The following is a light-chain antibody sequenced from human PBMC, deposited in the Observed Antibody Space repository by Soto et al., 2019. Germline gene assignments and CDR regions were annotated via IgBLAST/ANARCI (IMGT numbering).Light chain of an antibody. Sequence: DIQMTQSPSTLSASVGDRLSITCRASQSITNWLAWYQQKPGKAHKLLIYKASSLQSEVPSRFSGSASGPEFTLTISGLQPDDFATYYCQQYHSYPFPFGPGTKVDIK. CDR3: QQYHSYPFP. V-gene: IGKV1-5*03. CDR2: KAS. J-gene: IGKJ3*01. CDR1: QSITNW.